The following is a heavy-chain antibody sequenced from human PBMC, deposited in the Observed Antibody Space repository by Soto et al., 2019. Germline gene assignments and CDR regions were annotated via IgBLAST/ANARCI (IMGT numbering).Heavy chain of an antibody. CDR3: ARGHLVVVPTVAWFDP. J-gene: IGHJ5*02. CDR2: MFHSGST. V-gene: IGHV4-38-2*02. CDR1: GYFISSGYY. D-gene: IGHD2-2*01. Sequence: SGTLSLTCTVSGYFISSGYYWGWIRQPPGKGLEWIGSMFHSGSTHYNPSLKSRVTMSVDTSKNQFSLRLSSVTASDTAVYYCARGHLVVVPTVAWFDPWGQGTLVTVS.